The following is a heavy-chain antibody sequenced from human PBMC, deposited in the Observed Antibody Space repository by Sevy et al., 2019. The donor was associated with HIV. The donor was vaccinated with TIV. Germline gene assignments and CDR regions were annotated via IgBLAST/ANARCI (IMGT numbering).Heavy chain of an antibody. J-gene: IGHJ6*02. CDR1: GFTFSSYS. D-gene: IGHD6-6*01. V-gene: IGHV3-21*01. CDR3: ARSLAPSSIAAPYYYGMDV. Sequence: GGSLRLSCAASGFTFSSYSMNWVRQAPGKGLEWVSSISSSSSYIYYADSVKGRFTTSRDNAKNSLYLQMNSLRAEDTAVYYCARSLAPSSIAAPYYYGMDVWGQGTTVTVSS. CDR2: ISSSSSYI.